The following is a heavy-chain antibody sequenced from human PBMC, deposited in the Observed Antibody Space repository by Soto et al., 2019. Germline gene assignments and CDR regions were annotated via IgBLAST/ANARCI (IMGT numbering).Heavy chain of an antibody. D-gene: IGHD5-12*01. Sequence: ASVTVSCKASGYTFTYYPMHWVRQAPGQRLEWMGWIDAGNGNTKYSQKFQDRVTITRDTSASTAYMELDSLRSEDTAVYYCARDPYSGYDNFDYWGQGTLVTVPQ. V-gene: IGHV1-3*01. CDR3: ARDPYSGYDNFDY. CDR1: GYTFTYYP. J-gene: IGHJ4*02. CDR2: IDAGNGNT.